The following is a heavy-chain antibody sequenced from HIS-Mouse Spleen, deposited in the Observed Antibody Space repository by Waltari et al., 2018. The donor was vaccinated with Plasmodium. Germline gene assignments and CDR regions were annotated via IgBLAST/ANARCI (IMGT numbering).Heavy chain of an antibody. Sequence: EVQLVESGGGLVQPGGSLRLSCAASGFTFSSYWMSWVRQAPGKGLEWVAKIKQDGREKYYVDSVKGRFTSSRDNAKNSLYLQMNSLRAEDTAVYYGASSWYWYFDLWGRGTLVTVSS. J-gene: IGHJ2*01. D-gene: IGHD6-13*01. V-gene: IGHV3-7*01. CDR2: IKQDGREK. CDR3: ASSWYWYFDL. CDR1: GFTFSSYW.